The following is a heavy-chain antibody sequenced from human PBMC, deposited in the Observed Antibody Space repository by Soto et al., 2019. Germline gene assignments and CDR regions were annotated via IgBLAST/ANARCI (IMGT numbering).Heavy chain of an antibody. CDR2: IYFNGNT. Sequence: QLQLQESGPGLVKPSETLSLTCNVSGASISDTSYYWDWLRQPPGKGIQWIGTIYFNGNTFYNPSLKRRLTMAVYTSKSQFSLRLTSVTAAETAVYYCARQGSYWGQGTLVAVSS. CDR1: GASISDTSYY. V-gene: IGHV4-39*01. J-gene: IGHJ4*02. CDR3: ARQGSY.